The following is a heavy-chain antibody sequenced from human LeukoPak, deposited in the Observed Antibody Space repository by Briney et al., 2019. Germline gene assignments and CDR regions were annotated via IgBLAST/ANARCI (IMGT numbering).Heavy chain of an antibody. CDR3: ARDRGYSTFDY. CDR2: IKEDGSEI. J-gene: IGHJ4*02. Sequence: PGGSLRPSCAAPASPFRNFWMSWVRQAPGKGLEWVANIKEDGSEINYVDSVKGRFTISRDNAKNSLYLQMNSLRVDDTAVYYCARDRGYSTFDYWGQGTLVTVSS. D-gene: IGHD4-23*01. V-gene: IGHV3-7*01. CDR1: ASPFRNFW.